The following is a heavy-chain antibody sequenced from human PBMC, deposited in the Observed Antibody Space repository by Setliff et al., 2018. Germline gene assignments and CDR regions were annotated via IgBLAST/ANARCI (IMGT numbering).Heavy chain of an antibody. Sequence: SETLSLTCTVSGGSIGPHYWSWIRQAPGKGLEWIGHIFYSDTAKYNPSLESRAAISVDTSKKQFSLKLTSVTATDTAVYYCARYQGSTWGMDVWGKGTTVTVSS. J-gene: IGHJ6*04. D-gene: IGHD6-13*01. V-gene: IGHV4-59*08. CDR1: GGSIGPHY. CDR2: IFYSDTA. CDR3: ARYQGSTWGMDV.